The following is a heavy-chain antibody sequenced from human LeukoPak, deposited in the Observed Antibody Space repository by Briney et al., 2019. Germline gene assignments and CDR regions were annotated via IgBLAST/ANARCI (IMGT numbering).Heavy chain of an antibody. D-gene: IGHD2-2*01. CDR1: GGSISSYY. CDR2: IYYTGST. J-gene: IGHJ4*02. Sequence: SETLSLTCSVPGGSISSYYWSWIRQPPGKGLEWIGYIYYTGSTNYNPSLKSRVTISLDTSKNQFFLKLNSVTAADTAVYYCARELCSTTTCYFDYWGQGTLVTVSS. CDR3: ARELCSTTTCYFDY. V-gene: IGHV4-59*01.